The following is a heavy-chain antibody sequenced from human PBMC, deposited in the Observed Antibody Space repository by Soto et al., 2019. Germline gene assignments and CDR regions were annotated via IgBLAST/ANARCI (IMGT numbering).Heavy chain of an antibody. V-gene: IGHV3-23*01. CDR3: AKDRHGGNFDY. CDR1: GFTFSSFS. CDR2: ISGTGGST. Sequence: PLGPLRLSCAGAGFTFSSFSMHWVRQAPGKGLEWVSYISGTGGSTYYADSVKGRFTISRDNSKNTLYLQMNSLRVEDTAVYYCAKDRHGGNFDYWGQGTQVTVSS. J-gene: IGHJ4*02.